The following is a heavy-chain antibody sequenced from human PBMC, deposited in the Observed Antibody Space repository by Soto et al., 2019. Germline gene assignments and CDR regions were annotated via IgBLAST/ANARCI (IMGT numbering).Heavy chain of an antibody. Sequence: QLQLQESGPGLVKPSETLSLTCTVSGGSISSSSYYWGWIRQPPGKGLEWIGCIYYSGSTYYNPSLKSRVTISVDTSKNQFSLKLSSVTAADTAVYYCARPFYSSSWYYYYYYMDVWGKGTTVTVSS. D-gene: IGHD6-13*01. CDR3: ARPFYSSSWYYYYYYMDV. V-gene: IGHV4-39*01. J-gene: IGHJ6*03. CDR2: IYYSGST. CDR1: GGSISSSSYY.